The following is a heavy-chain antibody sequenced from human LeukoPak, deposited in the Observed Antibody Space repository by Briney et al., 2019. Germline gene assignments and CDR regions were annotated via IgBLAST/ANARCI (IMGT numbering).Heavy chain of an antibody. CDR3: ARVAGSIDY. Sequence: GASVKVSCKASGYTFTTYDINWVRQATGQGLEWMGWMNPNSGYTGYAHKFQGRVTITRDTSISTAYMELSSLRSEDTAVYYCARVAGSIDYWGQGTLVTVSS. CDR1: GYTFTTYD. D-gene: IGHD6-19*01. J-gene: IGHJ4*02. V-gene: IGHV1-8*03. CDR2: MNPNSGYT.